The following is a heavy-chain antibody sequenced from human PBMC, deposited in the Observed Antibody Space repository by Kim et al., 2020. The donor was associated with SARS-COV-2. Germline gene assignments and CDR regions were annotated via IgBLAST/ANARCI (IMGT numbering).Heavy chain of an antibody. J-gene: IGHJ5*02. Sequence: SVKVSCKASGGTFSNYGISWVRQAPGQGLEWMGRIIPILGLANYAQKFQGRGTFTADKSTTTAYMELSSLRSEDTAVYYCAKESGYSYGYVPGGQGTLVTVS. CDR3: AKESGYSYGYVP. D-gene: IGHD5-18*01. CDR1: GGTFSNYG. V-gene: IGHV1-69*04. CDR2: IIPILGLA.